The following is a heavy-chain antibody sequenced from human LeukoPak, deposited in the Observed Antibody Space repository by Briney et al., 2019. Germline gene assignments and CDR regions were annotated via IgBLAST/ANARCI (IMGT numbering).Heavy chain of an antibody. CDR2: IYHSGST. D-gene: IGHD3-10*01. CDR3: AREDRNYYGSGSLGP. CDR1: GGSISSSNW. V-gene: IGHV4-4*02. Sequence: SETLSLTCAVSGGSISSSNWWSWVRQPPGKGLEWIGEIYHSGSTNYNPSLKSRVTISVDKSKNQFSLKLSSVTAAGTAVYYCAREDRNYYGSGSLGPWGQGTLVTVSS. J-gene: IGHJ5*02.